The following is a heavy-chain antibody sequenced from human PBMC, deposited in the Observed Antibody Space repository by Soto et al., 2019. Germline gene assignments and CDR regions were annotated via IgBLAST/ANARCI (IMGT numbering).Heavy chain of an antibody. Sequence: SETLSLTCTVSGGSISSYYWSWIRQPPGKGLEWIGYIYYSGSTNYNPSLKSRVTISVDTSKNQFSLKLSSVTAADTAVYYCAREGESPSVHAFDIWGQGTMVTVSS. J-gene: IGHJ3*02. CDR3: AREGESPSVHAFDI. D-gene: IGHD3-16*01. CDR1: GGSISSYY. CDR2: IYYSGST. V-gene: IGHV4-59*01.